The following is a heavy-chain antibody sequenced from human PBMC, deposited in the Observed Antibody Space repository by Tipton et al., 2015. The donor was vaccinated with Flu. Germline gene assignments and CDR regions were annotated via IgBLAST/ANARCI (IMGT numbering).Heavy chain of an antibody. CDR2: INHSGST. D-gene: IGHD7-27*01. CDR3: ARDTSTGAGAY. J-gene: IGHJ4*02. V-gene: IGHV4-34*01. CDR1: GGSFSGYY. Sequence: TLSLTCAVYGGSFSGYYWSWIRQPPGKGLEWIGEINHSGSTNYNPSLKSRVTISVDTSKNQFSLKLSSVTAADTAVYYCARDTSTGAGAYWGQGTLVTVSS.